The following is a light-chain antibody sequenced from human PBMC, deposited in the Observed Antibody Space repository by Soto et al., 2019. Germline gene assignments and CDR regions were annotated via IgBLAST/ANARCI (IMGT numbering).Light chain of an antibody. J-gene: IGLJ1*01. CDR1: SSDVGSYNL. Sequence: QSALTQAACVSGSPGQSITISCTGTSSDVGSYNLVSWYQQHPGKAPKLMIYEGSKRPSGVSNRFSGSKSGNTASLTISGLQAEDEADYYCCSYAGSSTFVFGTGTKVTVL. V-gene: IGLV2-23*01. CDR2: EGS. CDR3: CSYAGSSTFV.